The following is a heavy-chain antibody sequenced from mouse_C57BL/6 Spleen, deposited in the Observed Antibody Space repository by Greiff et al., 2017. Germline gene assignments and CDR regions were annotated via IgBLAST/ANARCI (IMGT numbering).Heavy chain of an antibody. CDR2: ISSGSSTI. Sequence: EVKLMESGGGLVKPGGSLKLSCAASGFTFSDYGMHWVRQAPEKGLEWVAYISSGSSTIYYADTVKGRFTISRDNAKNTLFLQMTSLRSEDTAMYYCARRNYGNYGDYAMDYWGQGTSVTVSS. J-gene: IGHJ4*01. CDR3: ARRNYGNYGDYAMDY. V-gene: IGHV5-17*01. D-gene: IGHD2-1*01. CDR1: GFTFSDYG.